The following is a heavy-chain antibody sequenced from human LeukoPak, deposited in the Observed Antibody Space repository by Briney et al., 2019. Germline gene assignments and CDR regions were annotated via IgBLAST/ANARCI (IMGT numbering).Heavy chain of an antibody. CDR3: ARELSPIYYDSSGYSKLGAFDI. J-gene: IGHJ3*02. D-gene: IGHD3-22*01. V-gene: IGHV3-23*01. Sequence: GGSLRLSCAASGFTFSSYGMSWVRQAPGKGLEWVSAISGSGGSTYYADSVKGRFTISRDNSKNTLYLQMNSLRAEDTAVYYCARELSPIYYDSSGYSKLGAFDIWGQGTMVTVSS. CDR1: GFTFSSYG. CDR2: ISGSGGST.